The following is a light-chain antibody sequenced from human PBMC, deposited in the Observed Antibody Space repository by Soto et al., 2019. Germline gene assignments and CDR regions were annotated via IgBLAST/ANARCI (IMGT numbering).Light chain of an antibody. J-gene: IGLJ3*02. CDR3: LLYYGDTWV. CDR1: TGAVTSDYY. V-gene: IGLV7-43*01. CDR2: STT. Sequence: QTVVTQEPSLTVSPGGTVTLTCGSNTGAVTSDYYTNWFQQKLGQTPRALIYSTTNKHSWTPARFSGSLLGGKAALTLSGVQPEDEAEYYCLLYYGDTWVFGGGTKLTVL.